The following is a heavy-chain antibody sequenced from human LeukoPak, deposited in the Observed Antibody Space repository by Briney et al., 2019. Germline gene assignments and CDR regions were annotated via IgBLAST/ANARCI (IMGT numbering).Heavy chain of an antibody. CDR1: GFPFTIFG. V-gene: IGHV3-48*01. J-gene: IGHJ3*02. CDR3: ARTYDFGRGPPGDAFDN. CDR2: IDARSGIT. Sequence: GGSLRLSCATSGFPFTIFGINWVRQAPGKGPEGVSYIDARSGITYYADSVQGRFTISRDNAKEAVFLQMNGLRVDDTAVYYCARTYDFGRGPPGDAFDNWGQGTPVIVSS. D-gene: IGHD3-3*01.